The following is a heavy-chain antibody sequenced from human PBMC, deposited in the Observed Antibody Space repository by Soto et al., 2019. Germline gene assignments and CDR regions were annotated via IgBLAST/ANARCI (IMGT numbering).Heavy chain of an antibody. CDR3: ASTLGGATVDYSYCIDG. V-gene: IGHV3-30-3*01. D-gene: IGHD1-26*01. Sequence: QVQLVESGGGVVQPGRSLRLSCAASGFTFSSYAMHWVRPAPGKGLEWVAVISDDGSNNYYADSVKGRFTISSDNSKKTLYRLLNSLRAEDTAVSYCASTLGGATVDYSYCIDGWGQGTKGTFSS. CDR2: ISDDGSNN. CDR1: GFTFSSYA. J-gene: IGHJ6*02.